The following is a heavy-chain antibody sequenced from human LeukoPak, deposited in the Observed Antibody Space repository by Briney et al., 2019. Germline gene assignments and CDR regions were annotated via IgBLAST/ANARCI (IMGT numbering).Heavy chain of an antibody. J-gene: IGHJ5*02. V-gene: IGHV3-7*01. CDR3: EKHYDFWGGYGSNWFDP. CDR2: INKDGSEK. Sequence: HPGGSLRLSCAASGFTFSSYRMSWVRQAPGKGLEWVSNINKDGSEKYYVDSVKGRFTISRDNAKNSLYLQMNSLSAEDTAVYYCEKHYDFWGGYGSNWFDPWGQGILVTVSS. D-gene: IGHD3-3*01. CDR1: GFTFSSYR.